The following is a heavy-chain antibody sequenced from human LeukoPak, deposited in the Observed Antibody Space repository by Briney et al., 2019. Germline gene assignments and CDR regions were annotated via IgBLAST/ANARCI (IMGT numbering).Heavy chain of an antibody. CDR3: ARRHGMVREFDY. J-gene: IGHJ4*02. CDR2: IIPIFGTA. Sequence: GASVKVSCTASGGTFSSYAISWVRQAPGQGLEWMGGIIPIFGTANYAQKFQGRVTITADESTSTAYMELSSLKASDTAMYYCARRHGMVREFDYWGQGTLVTVSS. CDR1: GGTFSSYA. D-gene: IGHD3-10*01. V-gene: IGHV1-69*13.